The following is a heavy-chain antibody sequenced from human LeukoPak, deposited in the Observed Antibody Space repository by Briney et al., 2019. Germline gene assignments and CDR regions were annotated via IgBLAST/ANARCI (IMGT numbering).Heavy chain of an antibody. D-gene: IGHD3-22*01. CDR1: GGTFSSYA. CDR2: IIPIFGTA. CDR3: ARDLRRDYYDSSGSDYFDY. J-gene: IGHJ4*02. Sequence: SVKVSCKASGGTFSSYAISWVRQAPGQGLEWMGGIIPIFGTANYARKFQGRVTITTDESTSTAYMELSSLRSEDTAVYYCARDLRRDYYDSSGSDYFDYWGQGTPVTVSS. V-gene: IGHV1-69*05.